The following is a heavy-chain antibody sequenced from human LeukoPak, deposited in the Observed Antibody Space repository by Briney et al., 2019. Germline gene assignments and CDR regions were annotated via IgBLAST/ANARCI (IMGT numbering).Heavy chain of an antibody. CDR2: NYYSGSS. J-gene: IGHJ4*02. CDR1: GGSISSSSYY. D-gene: IGHD4-11*01. CDR3: ARGVYSNYVPFDY. Sequence: SETLSLTCTVSGGSISSSSYYWGWIRQPPGKGLEGIVSNYYSGSSYYHPSIRGRVTISVDTSKNQCSLKLSSVTAADTAVYYCARGVYSNYVPFDYWGQGTLVTVSS. V-gene: IGHV4-39*01.